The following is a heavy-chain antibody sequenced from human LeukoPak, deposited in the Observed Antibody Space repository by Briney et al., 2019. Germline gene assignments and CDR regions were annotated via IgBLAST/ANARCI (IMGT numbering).Heavy chain of an antibody. Sequence: PGGSLRLSCAASGFTVSSTYVSWVRQAPGKGLEWVSVIYKGGNTYYIDSVKGRFTISRDTSKNTLYLQMNSLRAEDTAVYYCASRHCSGGGCYFAGADPFDYWGQGTLVIVSS. CDR1: GFTVSSTY. J-gene: IGHJ4*02. D-gene: IGHD2-15*01. CDR3: ASRHCSGGGCYFAGADPFDY. CDR2: IYKGGNT. V-gene: IGHV3-53*01.